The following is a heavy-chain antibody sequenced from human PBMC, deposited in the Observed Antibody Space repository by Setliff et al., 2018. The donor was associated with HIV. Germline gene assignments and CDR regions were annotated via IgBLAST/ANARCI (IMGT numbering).Heavy chain of an antibody. V-gene: IGHV3-21*01. CDR2: ISSSGSYI. CDR1: GFTVIDYA. D-gene: IGHD6-25*01. J-gene: IGHJ4*02. Sequence: GGSLRLSCEASGFTVIDYALNWVRQAPGKGLEWVSSISSSGSYIYYAASLKGRFTITRDNARNSLYLEMSTLRAEDTALYYCARGYGAAGGGYWGQGTLVTVSS. CDR3: ARGYGAAGGGY.